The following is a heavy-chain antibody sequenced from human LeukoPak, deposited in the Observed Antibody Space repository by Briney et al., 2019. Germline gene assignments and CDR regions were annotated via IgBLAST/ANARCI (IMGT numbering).Heavy chain of an antibody. Sequence: SETLSLTCTVSGGSISSSSYYWGWIRQPPGKGLEWIGRIYYSGSTYYNPSRKSRVTISVDTSKNQFSLKLSSVTAADTAVYYCARSSGYSSSGGLNWFDTWGQGTLVTVSS. CDR2: IYYSGST. CDR3: ARSSGYSSSGGLNWFDT. J-gene: IGHJ5*02. V-gene: IGHV4-39*01. CDR1: GGSISSSSYY. D-gene: IGHD6-13*01.